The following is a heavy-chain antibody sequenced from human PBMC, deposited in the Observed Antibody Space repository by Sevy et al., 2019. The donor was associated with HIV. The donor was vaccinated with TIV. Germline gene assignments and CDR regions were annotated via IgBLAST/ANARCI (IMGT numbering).Heavy chain of an antibody. CDR3: AKGYCSSTSCLIYYYYGMDV. CDR2: IRYDGSNK. D-gene: IGHD2-2*01. J-gene: IGHJ6*02. V-gene: IGHV3-30*02. Sequence: GGSLRLSCAASGFTFSSYGMHWVRQAPGKGLEWVAFIRYDGSNKYYADSVKGRFTISRDNSKKTLYLQMNSLRAEDTAVYYCAKGYCSSTSCLIYYYYGMDVWGQGTTVTVSS. CDR1: GFTFSSYG.